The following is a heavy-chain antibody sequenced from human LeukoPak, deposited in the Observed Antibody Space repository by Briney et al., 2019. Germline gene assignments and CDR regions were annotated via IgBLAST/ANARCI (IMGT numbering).Heavy chain of an antibody. CDR3: ATRRTLYYFDY. V-gene: IGHV4-38-2*01. CDR2: IYYSGST. D-gene: IGHD1-7*01. CDR1: GFTFSSYG. Sequence: GSLRLSCAASGFTFSSYGMSWVRQPPGKGLEWIGSIYYSGSTYYNPSLKSRVTISVDTSKNQFSLKLSSVTAADTAVYYCATRRTLYYFDYWGQGTLVTVSS. J-gene: IGHJ4*02.